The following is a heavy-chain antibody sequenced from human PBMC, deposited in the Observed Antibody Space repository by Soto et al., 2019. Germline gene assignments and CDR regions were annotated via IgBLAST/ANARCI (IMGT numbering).Heavy chain of an antibody. J-gene: IGHJ4*02. V-gene: IGHV4-59*08. CDR2: IYYSGST. CDR1: GGSISSYY. D-gene: IGHD2-2*01. Sequence: QVQLQASGPGLVKPSETLSLTCTVSGGSISSYYWSWIRQHPGKGLEWIGYIYYSGSTNYNPSLKGRVHISVDTSKNQFSLKLSSVTAADTAVYYCASRYVSSFDYWGQGTLVTVSS. CDR3: ASRYVSSFDY.